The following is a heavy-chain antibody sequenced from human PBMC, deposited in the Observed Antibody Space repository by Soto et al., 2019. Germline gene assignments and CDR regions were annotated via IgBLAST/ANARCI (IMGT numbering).Heavy chain of an antibody. V-gene: IGHV4-4*02. J-gene: IGHJ4*02. CDR1: GGSISSSNW. D-gene: IGHD6-13*01. CDR2: IYHSGST. Sequence: SETLSLTCAVSGGSISSSNWWSWVRQPPGKGLEWIGEIYHSGSTNYNPSLKSRVTISVDKSKNQFSLKLNSLTAADTAVYYCARCIAAAGPIDYWGQGTRVTVSS. CDR3: ARCIAAAGPIDY.